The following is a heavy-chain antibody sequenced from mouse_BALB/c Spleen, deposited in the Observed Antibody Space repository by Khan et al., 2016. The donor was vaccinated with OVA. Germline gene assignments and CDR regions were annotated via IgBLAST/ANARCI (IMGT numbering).Heavy chain of an antibody. Sequence: EVQLVESGGDLVQPGGSLRLSCAASGFTFSAYGMAWVRQAPDKRLEWVATINSDGGYTYYLDTVKGRFTISRNNAENTLSLQMSSLKSEDTAIYYCASQLTWAYAYWGGGTLVTVSA. D-gene: IGHD2-13*01. V-gene: IGHV5-6*01. CDR1: GFTFSAYG. CDR3: ASQLTWAYAY. CDR2: INSDGGYT. J-gene: IGHJ3*01.